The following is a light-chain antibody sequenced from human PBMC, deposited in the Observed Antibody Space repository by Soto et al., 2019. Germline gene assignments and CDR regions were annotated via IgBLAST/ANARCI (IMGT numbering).Light chain of an antibody. CDR2: DAS. CDR1: QSVSTY. Sequence: EIVLTQSPATLSLSPGARATLSCRASQSVSTYLAWYQQKPGQAPRLLIYDASNRATGIPARFSGSGSGTDFTLTISSLEPEDFAVYYCQQRSNWRTFGQGTKVGIK. V-gene: IGKV3-11*01. CDR3: QQRSNWRT. J-gene: IGKJ1*01.